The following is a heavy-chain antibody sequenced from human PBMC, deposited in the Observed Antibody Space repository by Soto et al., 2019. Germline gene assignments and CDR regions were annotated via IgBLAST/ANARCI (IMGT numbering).Heavy chain of an antibody. Sequence: QVQLVESGGGVVQPGTSLRLSCVGSGFTFRSYVIHWVRQAPGKGLEWVALTSYDGTNNYYGDSVKGRFTISRDNSKNTVDLQMDSLRLEDTSLYYCARWGTTRGLDVWGPGTLVSVSS. CDR3: ARWGTTRGLDV. CDR1: GFTFRSYV. J-gene: IGHJ4*02. V-gene: IGHV3-30*19. D-gene: IGHD3-16*01. CDR2: TSYDGTNN.